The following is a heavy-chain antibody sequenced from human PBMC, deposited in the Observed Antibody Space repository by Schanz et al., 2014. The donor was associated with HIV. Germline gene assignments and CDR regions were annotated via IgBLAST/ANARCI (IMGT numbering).Heavy chain of an antibody. J-gene: IGHJ6*02. CDR3: TSGSFEFGDLLDDYYYDAMDV. V-gene: IGHV1-69*06. D-gene: IGHD3-10*01. Sequence: QVQLVQSGAEVKKPGTSVKVSCKASGGTFSNYAMTWVRQAPGQGLEWMAGIIPIIGTADYAQKFQGRVTITADKSTSTLHLELSSLRSEDTAVYYCTSGSFEFGDLLDDYYYDAMDVWGQGTTVTVSS. CDR1: GGTFSNYA. CDR2: IIPIIGTA.